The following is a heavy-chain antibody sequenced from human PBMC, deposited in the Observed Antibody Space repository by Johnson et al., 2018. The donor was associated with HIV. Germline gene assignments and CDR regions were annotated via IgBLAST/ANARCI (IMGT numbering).Heavy chain of an antibody. J-gene: IGHJ3*02. CDR2: IKSKTDGGTT. CDR3: TTAQLAAYSSSWDDAFDI. D-gene: IGHD6-13*01. Sequence: VQLVESGGGLVKPGGSLRLSCAASGFTFSNAWMSWVRQAPGKGLEWVGRIKSKTDGGTTDYAAPVKGRFTISRDDSKNTLYLQMNSLKTEDTAVCYCTTAQLAAYSSSWDDAFDIWGQWKMVTFSS. CDR1: GFTFSNAW. V-gene: IGHV3-15*01.